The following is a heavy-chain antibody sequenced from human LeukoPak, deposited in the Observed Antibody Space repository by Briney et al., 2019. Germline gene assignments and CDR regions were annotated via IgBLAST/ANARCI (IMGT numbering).Heavy chain of an antibody. CDR1: GPSISSYY. CDR2: IHYSGST. J-gene: IGHJ4*02. Sequence: SQTLSLTCTVAGPSISSYYWSWIRQPQGKGLEYIGYIHYSGSTNYNPSLKSRITMSVDTSKNQFSLNWRSVTAADTAVYYCARHYGSGSYPLDYWGQGTLVTVSS. D-gene: IGHD3-10*01. V-gene: IGHV4-59*08. CDR3: ARHYGSGSYPLDY.